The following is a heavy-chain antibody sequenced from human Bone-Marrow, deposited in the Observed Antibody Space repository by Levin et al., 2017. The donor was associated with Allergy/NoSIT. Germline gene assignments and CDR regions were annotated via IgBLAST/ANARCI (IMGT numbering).Heavy chain of an antibody. Sequence: PGGSLRLSCAVSGFTFDEYYMIWIRQPPGKGLEWVSYISSSGTRTNYADSVKGRFTISRDNAKNSLYLQMHSLRAEDTAVYYCARDRSGGMWVFDYWGQGTVVTVSS. CDR2: ISSSGTRT. CDR1: GFTFDEYY. D-gene: IGHD2-15*01. V-gene: IGHV3-11*05. CDR3: ARDRSGGMWVFDY. J-gene: IGHJ4*02.